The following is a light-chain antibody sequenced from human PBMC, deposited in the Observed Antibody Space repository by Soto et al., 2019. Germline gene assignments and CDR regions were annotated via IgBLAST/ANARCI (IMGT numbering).Light chain of an antibody. Sequence: EIVLTQSPGTLSLSPGERATLSCRASQSVASNYLGWYQQKPGQAPRVLIFDASIRATGIPDRFSASGSGPDFTLTIGRLEPDDFAVYYCHQYDSLPLTFGGGTKVDTK. CDR1: QSVASNY. V-gene: IGKV3-20*01. CDR3: HQYDSLPLT. CDR2: DAS. J-gene: IGKJ4*01.